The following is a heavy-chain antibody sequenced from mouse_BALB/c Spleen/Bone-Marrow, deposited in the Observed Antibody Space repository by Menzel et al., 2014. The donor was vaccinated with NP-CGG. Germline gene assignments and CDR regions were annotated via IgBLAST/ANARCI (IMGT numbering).Heavy chain of an antibody. V-gene: IGHV5-9-2*01. J-gene: IGHJ3*01. CDR3: ARHAYYDQTEVSFVY. D-gene: IGHD2-4*01. Sequence: EVKLQESGGGLVKSGGSLKLSCAASGFTFSNYGMSWVRQTPEKRLEWVATISGGGSYTFYSDSVKGRFTISRDNAKNNLYLQLSSPRSEDTALYYCARHAYYDQTEVSFVYWGQGTLVTVSA. CDR2: ISGGGSYT. CDR1: GFTFSNYG.